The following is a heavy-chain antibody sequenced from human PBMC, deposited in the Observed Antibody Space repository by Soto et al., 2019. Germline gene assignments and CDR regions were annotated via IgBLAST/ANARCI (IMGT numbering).Heavy chain of an antibody. V-gene: IGHV3-15*01. Sequence: AGSLRLSCAASGFTFSNAWMSCVRQAPGRGLEWVVRIKSKTDGGTTDYAAPVKGRFTISRDDSKNTLYLQMNSLKTEDTAVYYCTTGHGIVVVVAATPLGMDVWGQGTTVTVSS. CDR1: GFTFSNAW. J-gene: IGHJ6*02. D-gene: IGHD2-15*01. CDR3: TTGHGIVVVVAATPLGMDV. CDR2: IKSKTDGGTT.